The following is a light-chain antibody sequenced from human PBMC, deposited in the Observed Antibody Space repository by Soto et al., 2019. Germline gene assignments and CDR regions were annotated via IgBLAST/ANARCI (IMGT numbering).Light chain of an antibody. V-gene: IGKV3-20*01. CDR3: QQYGNSPGT. J-gene: IGKJ2*01. CDR2: GAS. CDR1: QSVSGRY. Sequence: EIELTQSPGTLSLSPGDRATISCRASQSVSGRYLAWYQQIPGQAPMLLIYGASSRATGIPDRFSGSGSGTDFTLAISRLEPEDFAVYYCQQYGNSPGTFGQGTKLEIK.